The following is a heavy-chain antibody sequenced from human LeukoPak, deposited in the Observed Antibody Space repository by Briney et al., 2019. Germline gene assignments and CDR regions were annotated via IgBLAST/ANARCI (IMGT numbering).Heavy chain of an antibody. CDR2: INAGNGNT. D-gene: IGHD6-19*01. V-gene: IGHV1-3*01. CDR1: GYTFTSYA. Sequence: GASVKVSCKASGYTFTSYAMHWVRQAPGQRFEWMGWINAGNGNTKYSQKFQGRVTITRDTSASTAYMELSSLRSEDTAVYYCARDPDQWLGGDDAFDIWGQGTMVTVSS. CDR3: ARDPDQWLGGDDAFDI. J-gene: IGHJ3*02.